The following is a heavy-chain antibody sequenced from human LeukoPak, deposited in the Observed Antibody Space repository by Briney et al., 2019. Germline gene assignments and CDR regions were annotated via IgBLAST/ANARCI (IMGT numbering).Heavy chain of an antibody. CDR3: ARDQQLGTQYYFDY. V-gene: IGHV1-46*01. CDR1: GYTFTNYY. D-gene: IGHD1-1*01. CDR2: INPSAGST. J-gene: IGHJ4*02. Sequence: ASVKVSCKASGYTFTNYYMHWVRQAPGQGLEWMGIINPSAGSTSYAQKFQGRITVTRDTSTSTVYMELRSLRPEDTAVYYCARDQQLGTQYYFDYWGQGTLVTVSS.